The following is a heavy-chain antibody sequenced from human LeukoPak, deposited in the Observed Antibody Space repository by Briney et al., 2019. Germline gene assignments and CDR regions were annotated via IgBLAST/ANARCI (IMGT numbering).Heavy chain of an antibody. J-gene: IGHJ5*02. Sequence: PSETLSLTCTVSGGSVSSGSYYWSWIRQPPGKGLEWIGYIYYSGSTNYNPSLKSRVTISVDTSKNQFSLKLSSVTAADTAVYCCVVTATNWFDPWGQGTLVTVSS. CDR2: IYYSGST. D-gene: IGHD2-21*02. CDR3: VVTATNWFDP. CDR1: GGSVSSGSYY. V-gene: IGHV4-61*01.